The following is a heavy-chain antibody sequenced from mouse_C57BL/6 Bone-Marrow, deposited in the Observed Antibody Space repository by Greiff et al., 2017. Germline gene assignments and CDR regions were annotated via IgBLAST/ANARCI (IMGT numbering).Heavy chain of an antibody. CDR3: TPGAIVTQYCFDY. V-gene: IGHV14-4*01. J-gene: IGHJ2*01. CDR2: IDPENGDT. Sequence: VQLQQSGAELVRPGASVKLSCTASGFNIKDDYMHWVKQRPEQGLEWIGWIDPENGDTEYASKFQGKATITANTSSNTAYLQLSSLTSEDTAFNNCTPGAIVTQYCFDYWAKAPLSQSPQ. D-gene: IGHD2-5*01. CDR1: GFNIKDDY.